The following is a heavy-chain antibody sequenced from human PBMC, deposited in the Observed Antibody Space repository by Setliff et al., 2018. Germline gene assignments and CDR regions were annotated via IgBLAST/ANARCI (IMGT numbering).Heavy chain of an antibody. CDR1: GFTLSTYA. D-gene: IGHD2-2*02. CDR3: AKGGSTSCYTEADY. V-gene: IGHV3-23*01. CDR2: ISDSGGST. Sequence: GGSLRLSCVASGFTLSTYAMSWVRQAPGKGLEWVSVISDSGGSTYYADSVKGRLTISRGNSKNTLYLQMLSLRAEDTAVYYCAKGGSTSCYTEADYWGQGTLVTVSS. J-gene: IGHJ4*02.